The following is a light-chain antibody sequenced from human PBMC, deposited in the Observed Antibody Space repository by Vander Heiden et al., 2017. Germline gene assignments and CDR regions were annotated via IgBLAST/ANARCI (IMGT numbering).Light chain of an antibody. CDR2: DAS. J-gene: IGKJ4*01. V-gene: IGKV3-11*01. Sequence: EIVLTQSPATLSLSPGATATPSCTASQSVSSYLAWYQQHPGPPPRLLNYDASNGATGIPARFSGSWSGTYFTLTISSLEPEDFAVYYCQQRSNWPSFGGGTKVEIK. CDR1: QSVSSY. CDR3: QQRSNWPS.